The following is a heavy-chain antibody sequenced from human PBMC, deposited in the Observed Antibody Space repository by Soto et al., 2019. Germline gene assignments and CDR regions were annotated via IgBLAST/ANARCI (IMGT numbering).Heavy chain of an antibody. CDR2: VHHSGRT. CDR3: ARNDFYDMDV. J-gene: IGHJ6*02. Sequence: QVQLQESGPGLVKPSGTLSLICAVSGGSINSDNWWSWVRQPPGKGLEWIGEVHHSGRTNYNPSLKSRVTISIDNSKNQISLEVSSVTAADTAVYYCARNDFYDMDVWGQGTTVTVSS. V-gene: IGHV4-4*02. CDR1: GGSINSDNW.